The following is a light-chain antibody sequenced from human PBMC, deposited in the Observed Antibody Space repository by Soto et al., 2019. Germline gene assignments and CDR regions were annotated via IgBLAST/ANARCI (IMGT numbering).Light chain of an antibody. CDR2: EDD. V-gene: IGLV2-23*01. CDR1: SSDVGGYNL. J-gene: IGLJ2*01. Sequence: QSALTQPASVSGSPGQSITISCTGSSSDVGGYNLVSWYQQHPGRAPKLIIHEDDKRPSGVSNRFSGSKSGNTASLTISGLQGEDEADYYCCSYAGHTTYIIFGGGTKLTVL. CDR3: CSYAGHTTYII.